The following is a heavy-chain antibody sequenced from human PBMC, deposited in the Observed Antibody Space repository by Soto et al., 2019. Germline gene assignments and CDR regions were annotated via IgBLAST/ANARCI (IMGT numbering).Heavy chain of an antibody. CDR2: ISAAGDP. V-gene: IGHV3-13*05. J-gene: IGHJ6*02. Sequence: EVQLVESGGGLVQPGGSLRLSCEASGFTFRNYDMHWVRQGTGNGLEWVSGISAAGDPDYADSVEGRFTISRENAQNSFFLQMNSLRDGDTAVYYCARTDRDFYGLEVWGQGTTVIVSS. CDR3: ARTDRDFYGLEV. CDR1: GFTFRNYD.